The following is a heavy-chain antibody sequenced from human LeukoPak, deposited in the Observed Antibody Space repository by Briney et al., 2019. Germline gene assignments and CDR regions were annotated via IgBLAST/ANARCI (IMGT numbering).Heavy chain of an antibody. CDR3: AREILEESPTTIVVVISGFDP. D-gene: IGHD3-22*01. J-gene: IGHJ5*02. CDR1: GFTFSSYS. CDR2: ISSSSSTI. V-gene: IGHV3-48*01. Sequence: GGSLRLSCAASGFTFSSYSMNWVRQAPGKGLERVSYISSSSSTIYYADSVKGRFTISRDNAKNSLYLQMNSLRAEDTAVYYCAREILEESPTTIVVVISGFDPWGRGTLVTVSS.